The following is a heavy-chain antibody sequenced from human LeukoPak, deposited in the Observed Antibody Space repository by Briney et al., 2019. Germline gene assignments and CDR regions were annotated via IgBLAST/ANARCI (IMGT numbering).Heavy chain of an antibody. V-gene: IGHV3-53*01. J-gene: IGHJ4*02. CDR3: ARGVEPMAANTLAY. CDR2: LYNDGNT. D-gene: IGHD3-16*01. CDR1: GFTVITND. Sequence: GGSLRLSCAASGFTVITNDMTWVRQAPGKGLEWVSVLYNDGNTKYADSVQGRFTISRDNSKNTLYPEMNSLSPDDTAVYYCARGVEPMAANTLAYWGQGTLVTVSS.